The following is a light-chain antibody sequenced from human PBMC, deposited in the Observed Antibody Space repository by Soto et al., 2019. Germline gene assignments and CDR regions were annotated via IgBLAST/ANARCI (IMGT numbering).Light chain of an antibody. CDR3: QQHDILPIT. V-gene: IGKV1-33*01. CDR1: QDISNY. J-gene: IGKJ5*01. Sequence: DIQMTQSPSSLSASVGDRVTITCQASQDISNYLNWYQQKPGKAPKLLIYDASNLETGVPSRFSGSGSGTDFTLTISRLEPEDFALYYCQQHDILPITFGQGTRLEIK. CDR2: DAS.